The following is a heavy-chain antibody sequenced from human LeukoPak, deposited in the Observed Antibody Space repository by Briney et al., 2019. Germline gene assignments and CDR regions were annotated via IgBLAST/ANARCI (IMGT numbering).Heavy chain of an antibody. Sequence: VRSLRLSCAASGFTSSRYWLSSVRQAPGKGLEWVANINHGGSQKQYADSVKGRFTISRDNDKNSLSLQMNSLRVEDTAVYYCARLLQQWPPINFDYWGQGTLVTVSS. CDR3: ARLLQQWPPINFDY. J-gene: IGHJ4*02. CDR1: GFTSSRYW. CDR2: INHGGSQK. D-gene: IGHD5-18*01. V-gene: IGHV3-7*01.